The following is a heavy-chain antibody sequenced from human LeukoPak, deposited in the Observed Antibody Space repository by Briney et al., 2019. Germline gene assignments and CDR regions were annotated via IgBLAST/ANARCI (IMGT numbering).Heavy chain of an antibody. Sequence: GGSLRLSCAASGFTFSNAWMSWVRQAPGKGLEWVGRIKSKTDGGTTDYAAPVKGRFTISRDDSKNTLYLQMNSLRAEDTALYYCAKELVYGYKVPYAFDIWGQGTMVTVSS. V-gene: IGHV3-15*05. J-gene: IGHJ3*02. D-gene: IGHD5-24*01. CDR1: GFTFSNAW. CDR3: AKELVYGYKVPYAFDI. CDR2: IKSKTDGGTT.